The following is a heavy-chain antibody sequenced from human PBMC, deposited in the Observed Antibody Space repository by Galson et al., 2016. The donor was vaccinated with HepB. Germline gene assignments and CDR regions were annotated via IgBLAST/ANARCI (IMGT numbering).Heavy chain of an antibody. CDR2: IKNQADGGTP. CDR3: TTLGYCATPSCRLANH. V-gene: IGHV3-15*07. Sequence: ETLSLTCDVSGASISSTNWWSWVRQAPGKGLEWVGLIKNQADGGTPDYAAPLKGRFTISRDDPINTLFLEITSLGPEDTAVYYCTTLGYCATPSCRLANHWGQGTRVIVSS. D-gene: IGHD2-2*01. J-gene: IGHJ4*02. CDR1: GASISSTNW.